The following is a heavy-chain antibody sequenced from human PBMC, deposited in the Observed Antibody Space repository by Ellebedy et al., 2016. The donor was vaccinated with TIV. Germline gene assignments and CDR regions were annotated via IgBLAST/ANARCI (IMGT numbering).Heavy chain of an antibody. V-gene: IGHV1-18*01. D-gene: IGHD2-2*01. J-gene: IGHJ6*03. Sequence: ASVKVSXXASGYTFTSYGISWVRQAPGQGLEWMGWISAYNGNTNYAQKLQGRVTMTTDTSTSTAYMELRSLRSDDTAVYYCARVGCSSTSCYDPPYYYYYMDVWGKGTTVTVSS. CDR1: GYTFTSYG. CDR2: ISAYNGNT. CDR3: ARVGCSSTSCYDPPYYYYYMDV.